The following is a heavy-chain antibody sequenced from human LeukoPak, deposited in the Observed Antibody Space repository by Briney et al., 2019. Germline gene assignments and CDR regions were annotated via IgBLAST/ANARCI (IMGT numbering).Heavy chain of an antibody. CDR2: ISSSGSTI. V-gene: IGHV3-48*04. CDR3: ASGYYFSDFDY. J-gene: IGHJ4*02. Sequence: GGSLRLSCAASGFTFSRYSMNWIRQAPGKGLEWVSYISSSGSTIYYADSVKGRFTISRDNAKNSLYLQMNSLRAEDTAVYYCASGYYFSDFDYWGQGTLVTVSS. D-gene: IGHD3-22*01. CDR1: GFTFSRYS.